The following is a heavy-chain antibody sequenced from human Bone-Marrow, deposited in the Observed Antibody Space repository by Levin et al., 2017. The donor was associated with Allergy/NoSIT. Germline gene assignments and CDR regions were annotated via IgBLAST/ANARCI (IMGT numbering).Heavy chain of an antibody. V-gene: IGHV4-59*01. CDR1: GGSTGSYY. J-gene: IGHJ3*02. CDR3: ARGTYQVDGSGYSYSYDAFDI. Sequence: KAGGSLRLSCTVSGGSTGSYYWSWIRQPPGKGLEWIAYVYDSGSSNSNPSLKSRVSISVDTSKSQFSLKLNSVTAADTAVYYCARGTYQVDGSGYSYSYDAFDIWGQGTLVTVSS. D-gene: IGHD3-22*01. CDR2: VYDSGSS.